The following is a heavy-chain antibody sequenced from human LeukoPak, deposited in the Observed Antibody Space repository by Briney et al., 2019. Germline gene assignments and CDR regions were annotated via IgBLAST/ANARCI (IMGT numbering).Heavy chain of an antibody. CDR3: AREWDCSGGICFPRGFDF. CDR1: GYTFTGYY. CDR2: INPNNGGT. Sequence: ASVKVSCKASGYTFTGYYVHWVRQAPGQGLEWMGWINPNNGGTSYAHNFRDRVTMTTDTSINTAYMELSWLTSDDTAVYYCAREWDCSGGICFPRGFDFWGQGTLVTVSS. J-gene: IGHJ4*02. D-gene: IGHD2-15*01. V-gene: IGHV1-2*02.